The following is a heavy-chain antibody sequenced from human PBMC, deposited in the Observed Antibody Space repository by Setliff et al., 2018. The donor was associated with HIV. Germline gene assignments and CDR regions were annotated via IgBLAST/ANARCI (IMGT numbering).Heavy chain of an antibody. Sequence: GASVKVSCKASGYTFTSYYMHWVRQAPGQGLEWMGIINPSSGSTTYAQKFQGRVPMTRATSTSTFYMELRSLTSEDTAVYFCARGSRITVVSVLFYSRFDYWGQGTLVTVSS. V-gene: IGHV1-46*01. D-gene: IGHD3-10*01. CDR2: INPSSGST. CDR1: GYTFTSYY. CDR3: ARGSRITVVSVLFYSRFDY. J-gene: IGHJ4*02.